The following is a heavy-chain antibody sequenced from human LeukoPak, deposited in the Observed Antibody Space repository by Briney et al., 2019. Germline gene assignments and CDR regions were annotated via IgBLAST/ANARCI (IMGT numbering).Heavy chain of an antibody. CDR2: IYYSGST. CDR3: AGRGIAVAGGFDY. J-gene: IGHJ4*02. Sequence: PSETLSLTCTVSGGSISSSSYYWGWIRQPPGKGLEWIGSIYYSGSTYYNPSLKSRVTISLNTSKNQSSLKLSPVTAADTAVYYGAGRGIAVAGGFDYWGQGTLVTVSS. CDR1: GGSISSSSYY. D-gene: IGHD6-19*01. V-gene: IGHV4-39*01.